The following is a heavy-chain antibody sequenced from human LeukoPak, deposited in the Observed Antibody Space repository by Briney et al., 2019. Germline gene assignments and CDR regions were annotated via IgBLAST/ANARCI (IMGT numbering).Heavy chain of an antibody. CDR2: ISAYNGNT. Sequence: GASVKVSCKASGYTFTSYGISWVRQAPGQGLEWMGWISAYNGNTNYAQKLQGRVTITADESTSTAYMELSSLRSEDTAVYYCARDKTSGITGTLDAFDIWGQGTMVTVSS. V-gene: IGHV1-18*01. D-gene: IGHD1-20*01. CDR3: ARDKTSGITGTLDAFDI. CDR1: GYTFTSYG. J-gene: IGHJ3*02.